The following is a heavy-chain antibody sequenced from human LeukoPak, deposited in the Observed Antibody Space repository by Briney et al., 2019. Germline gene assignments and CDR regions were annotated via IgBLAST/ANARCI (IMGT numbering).Heavy chain of an antibody. CDR1: GFTFSDHY. J-gene: IGHJ4*02. Sequence: GGSLRLSCAASGFTFSDHYIDWVRQAPGKGLEWVGRSRDKGNSYTTAYAASVRGRFTISRDDSKNSLYLQMNSLEIEDTAVYYCARATVVSPNYWGQGTLVTVSS. D-gene: IGHD4-23*01. CDR3: ARATVVSPNY. V-gene: IGHV3-72*01. CDR2: SRDKGNSYTT.